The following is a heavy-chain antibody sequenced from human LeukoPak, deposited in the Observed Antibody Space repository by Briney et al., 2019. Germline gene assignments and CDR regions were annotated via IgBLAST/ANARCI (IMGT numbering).Heavy chain of an antibody. D-gene: IGHD2-15*01. J-gene: IGHJ4*02. CDR2: MNPNSGNT. Sequence: GASVKVSCKASGYTFTSYDINWVRQASGQGLEWMGWMNPNSGNTGYAQKFQGRVTMTRNTSISTAYMELSSLRSEDTAVYYCARGPTRYCSGGSCYGEYSFHYWGQGTLVTVSS. CDR3: ARGPTRYCSGGSCYGEYSFHY. V-gene: IGHV1-8*01. CDR1: GYTFTSYD.